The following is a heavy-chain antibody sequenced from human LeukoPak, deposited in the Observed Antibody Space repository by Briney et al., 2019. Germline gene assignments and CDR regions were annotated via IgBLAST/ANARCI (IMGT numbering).Heavy chain of an antibody. V-gene: IGHV3-74*01. Sequence: GGSLRLSCTASGFTFSSYWMHWVRQAPGKGLVWVSRINSDGSSTSYADSVKGRFTISRDNAKNTLYLQMNSLRAEDTAVYYCAKVYSSGWYLELDCWGQGTLVTVSS. D-gene: IGHD6-19*01. J-gene: IGHJ4*02. CDR2: INSDGSST. CDR1: GFTFSSYW. CDR3: AKVYSSGWYLELDC.